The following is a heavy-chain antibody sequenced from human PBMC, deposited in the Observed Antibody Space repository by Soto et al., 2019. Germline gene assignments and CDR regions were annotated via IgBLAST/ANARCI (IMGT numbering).Heavy chain of an antibody. V-gene: IGHV3-9*01. CDR3: ARAPGYYGMDV. J-gene: IGHJ6*02. CDR1: GFTFGDYA. Sequence: GGSLRLSCAASGFTFGDYAMHWVRQAPGKGLEWVSGISRNSGSIGYADSVKGRFTISRDNAKNSLYLQMNSMSAEDTALYYCARAPGYYGMDVWGQGTTVTVSS. CDR2: ISRNSGSI.